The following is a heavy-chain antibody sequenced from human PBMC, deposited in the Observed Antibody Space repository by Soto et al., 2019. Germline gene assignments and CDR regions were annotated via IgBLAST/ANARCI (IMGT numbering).Heavy chain of an antibody. D-gene: IGHD3-10*01. V-gene: IGHV4-39*01. Sequence: SETLSLTCAVSGGSIGSSSYFWGWIRQSPETGLEWIGTIYSSGSTYYNPSLKSRITMSIDTSKNQFSLKLGSVTAADTAVYYCTRRRFGVRGVTTMDVWGPGTTVNVSS. CDR1: GGSIGSSSYF. CDR2: IYSSGST. J-gene: IGHJ6*02. CDR3: TRRRFGVRGVTTMDV.